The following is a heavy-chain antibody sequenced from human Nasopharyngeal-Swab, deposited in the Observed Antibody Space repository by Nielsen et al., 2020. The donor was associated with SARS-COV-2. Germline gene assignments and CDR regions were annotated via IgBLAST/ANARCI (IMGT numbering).Heavy chain of an antibody. CDR2: ISRSGRT. Sequence: SKTLSLTCAVYGGSFSGYYWSWIRQSPGKGLEWIGEISRSGRTNYNPSLNSRVTISLDTSKNQFSLKVTAVTAADTAVYYCARQGVPIRGWFKDYDRTAYGYWGQGTLVTVSS. CDR1: GGSFSGYY. CDR3: ARQGVPIRGWFKDYDRTAYGY. J-gene: IGHJ4*02. V-gene: IGHV4-34*01. D-gene: IGHD3-22*01.